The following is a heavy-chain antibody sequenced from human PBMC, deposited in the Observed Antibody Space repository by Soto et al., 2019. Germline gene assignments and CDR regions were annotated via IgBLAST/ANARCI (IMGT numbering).Heavy chain of an antibody. CDR3: SKFKYSTSVRYLQH. J-gene: IGHJ1*01. CDR2: IYPSESRT. CDR1: GYTFANYW. Sequence: GEAPKIPCVSSGYTFANYWIGWVLQVPGKGLEWVAIIYPSESRTIYIPSFQAQATISADKSISTAYLLWSSLKASDAAIYYCSKFKYSTSVRYLQHWGQGTPVTVSS. V-gene: IGHV5-51*01. D-gene: IGHD6-6*01.